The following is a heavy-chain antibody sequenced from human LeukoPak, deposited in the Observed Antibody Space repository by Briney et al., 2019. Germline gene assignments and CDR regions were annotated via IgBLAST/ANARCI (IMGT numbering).Heavy chain of an antibody. D-gene: IGHD3-3*01. CDR2: ISYDGSNK. CDR1: GFTVSNNY. V-gene: IGHV3-30*18. CDR3: AKSSGDDFWSGYYDY. J-gene: IGHJ4*02. Sequence: GGSLRLSCAASGFTVSNNYMNWVRQAPGKGLEWVAVISYDGSNKYYADSVKGRFTISRDNSKNTLYLQMNSLRVEDTAVYYCAKSSGDDFWSGYYDYWGQGTLVTVSS.